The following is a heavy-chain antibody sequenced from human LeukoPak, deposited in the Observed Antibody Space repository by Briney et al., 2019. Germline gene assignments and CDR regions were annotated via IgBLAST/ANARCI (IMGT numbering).Heavy chain of an antibody. V-gene: IGHV3-11*01. D-gene: IGHD3-22*01. CDR1: GFTFDGYY. Sequence: PGESLRLSCAASGFTFDGYYMSWIRQAPGKGLEWISYISPSGRTKDYADSVKGRFTISRDNANNSLFLQMNSLTVDDTALYYCTRDKDASGYSDNWGQGTQVTVSS. CDR2: ISPSGRTK. J-gene: IGHJ4*02. CDR3: TRDKDASGYSDN.